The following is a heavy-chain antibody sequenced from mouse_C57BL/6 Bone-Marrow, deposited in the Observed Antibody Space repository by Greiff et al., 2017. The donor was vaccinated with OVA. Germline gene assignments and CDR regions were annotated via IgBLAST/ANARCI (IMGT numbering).Heavy chain of an antibody. V-gene: IGHV5-6*01. D-gene: IGHD5-5*01. J-gene: IGHJ3*01. Sequence: EVKVVESGGDLVKPGGSLKLSCAASGFTFSSYGMSWVRQTPDKRLEWVATISSGGSYTYYPDSVKGRFTISRDNAKNTLYLQMSSLKSEDTAMYYCARHETTVGGFAYWGQGTLVTVSA. CDR1: GFTFSSYG. CDR2: ISSGGSYT. CDR3: ARHETTVGGFAY.